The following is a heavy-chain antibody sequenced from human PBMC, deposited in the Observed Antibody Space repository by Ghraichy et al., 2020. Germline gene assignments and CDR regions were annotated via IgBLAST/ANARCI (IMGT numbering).Heavy chain of an antibody. D-gene: IGHD1-1*01. J-gene: IGHJ4*02. CDR1: GFIFTSFN. Sequence: GGSLRLSCEASGFIFTSFNMNWVRQAPGKGLEWVANVNQDGRERSYVESVRGRFTISRDNPKKSLYLQMNSLRVEDTAVYYCARWGTGNPDYWCQGTLVA. V-gene: IGHV3-7*03. CDR3: ARWGTGNPDY. CDR2: VNQDGRER.